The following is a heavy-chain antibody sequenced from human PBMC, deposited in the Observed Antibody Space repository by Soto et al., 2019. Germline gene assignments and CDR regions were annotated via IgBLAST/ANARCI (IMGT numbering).Heavy chain of an antibody. CDR2: IIPILGIA. J-gene: IGHJ4*02. CDR1: GGTFSSYT. D-gene: IGHD5-12*01. Sequence: QVQLVQSGAEVKKPGSSVKVSCKASGGTFSSYTISWVRQAPGQGREWMGRIIPILGIADYAQKCQGRVTITADKSTKIAYRELSSLRSEDTAVDYCAREWAYSGYECGLDCWVQGPLVTVS. CDR3: AREWAYSGYECGLDC. V-gene: IGHV1-69*08.